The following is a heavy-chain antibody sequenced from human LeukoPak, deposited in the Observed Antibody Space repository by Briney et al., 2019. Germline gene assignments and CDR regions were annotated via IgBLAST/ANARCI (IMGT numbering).Heavy chain of an antibody. V-gene: IGHV4-59*08. CDR1: GGSISSYY. CDR3: ARVNPITMVRGVIYHGMDV. CDR2: IYYSGST. Sequence: PSETLSLTCTVPGGSISSYYWSWIRQPPGKGLEWIGYIYYSGSTYHNPSLKSRVTISVDTSKNQFSLKLSSVTAADTAVYYCARVNPITMVRGVIYHGMDVWGQGTTVTVSS. J-gene: IGHJ6*02. D-gene: IGHD3-10*01.